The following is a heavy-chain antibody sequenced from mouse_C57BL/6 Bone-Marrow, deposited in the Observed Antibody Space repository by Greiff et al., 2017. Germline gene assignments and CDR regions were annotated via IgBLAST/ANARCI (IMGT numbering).Heavy chain of an antibody. V-gene: IGHV1-64*01. Sequence: VQLQQPGAELVKPGASVKLSCKASGYTFTSYWMHRVKQRPGQGLEWIGMIHPNSGSTNYNEKFKSKATLTVDKSSSTAYMQLSSLTSEDSAVYYCAPYYYGSSPFYFDYWGQGTTLTVSS. D-gene: IGHD1-1*01. CDR2: IHPNSGST. J-gene: IGHJ2*01. CDR1: GYTFTSYW. CDR3: APYYYGSSPFYFDY.